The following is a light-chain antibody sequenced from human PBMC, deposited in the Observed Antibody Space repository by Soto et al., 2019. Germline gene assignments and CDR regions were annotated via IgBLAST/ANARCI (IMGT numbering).Light chain of an antibody. Sequence: AIHLTQSPSSLSASVGDRVTITCRASQGVSSALAWYQHKPGKAPKLLIYDASSLESGVPSRFSGSGSGTDFTLTITSLQPEDFATYYCQQFYYYPITFGQGTRLEIK. V-gene: IGKV1D-13*01. CDR3: QQFYYYPIT. CDR1: QGVSSA. CDR2: DAS. J-gene: IGKJ5*01.